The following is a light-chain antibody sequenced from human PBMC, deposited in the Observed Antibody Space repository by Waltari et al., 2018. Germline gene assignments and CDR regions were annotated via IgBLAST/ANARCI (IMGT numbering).Light chain of an antibody. J-gene: IGLJ3*02. CDR1: SGRIASNS. Sequence: NFMLTQPHSVSESPGKTVTISCTRSSGRIASNSVKWYQQRPGSAPTTVIYEDNQRPSGVPDRFSGSVDSSSNSASLTISGLKTEDEADYYCQSYDSTNLVFGGGTKLTVL. CDR3: QSYDSTNLV. CDR2: EDN. V-gene: IGLV6-57*03.